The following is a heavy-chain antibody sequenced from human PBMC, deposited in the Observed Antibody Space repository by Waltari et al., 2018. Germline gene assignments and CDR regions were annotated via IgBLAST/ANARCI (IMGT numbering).Heavy chain of an antibody. CDR3: ARDRGRDGYNDY. CDR2: IFTSGST. J-gene: IGHJ4*02. Sequence: QVQLQESGPGLVKPSQTLSLTCTVSGGSISSGSYYWSWIRQPAGKGLEWIGRIFTSGSTNYNPSRKSRVTIAVDTSKNQFSLKLSSVTAADTAVYYCARDRGRDGYNDYWGQGTLVTVSS. CDR1: GGSISSGSYY. D-gene: IGHD5-12*01. V-gene: IGHV4-61*02.